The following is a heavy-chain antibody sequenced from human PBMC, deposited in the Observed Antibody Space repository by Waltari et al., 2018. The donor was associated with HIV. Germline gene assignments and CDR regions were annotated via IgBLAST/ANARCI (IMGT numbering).Heavy chain of an antibody. D-gene: IGHD6-13*01. V-gene: IGHV1-2*06. J-gene: IGHJ5*02. CDR2: INPNSGGT. Sequence: QVQLVQSGAAVKKPGASVTVSCIASGYTFNGPSIHWVPQAPGQGLEWMGRINPNSGGTNYAQKFQGRVTMTRDTSISTAYMELSRLRSDDTAVYYCARARIAAAATGWFDPWGQGTLVTVSS. CDR3: ARARIAAAATGWFDP. CDR1: GYTFNGPS.